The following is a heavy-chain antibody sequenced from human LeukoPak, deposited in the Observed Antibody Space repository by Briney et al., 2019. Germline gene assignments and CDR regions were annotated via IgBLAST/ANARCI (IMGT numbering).Heavy chain of an antibody. CDR2: IIPIFGTA. V-gene: IGHV1-69*05. Sequence: SVKVSCQACGGTFSSYAISWVRQAPGQGLEWMGGIIPIFGTANYAQKFQGRVTITRDESTSTAYMELSSLRSEDTAVYYCARDRTGERAAPGYYYMDGWGKGTTVTDSS. CDR3: ARDRTGERAAPGYYYMDG. J-gene: IGHJ6*03. D-gene: IGHD2-15*01. CDR1: GGTFSSYA.